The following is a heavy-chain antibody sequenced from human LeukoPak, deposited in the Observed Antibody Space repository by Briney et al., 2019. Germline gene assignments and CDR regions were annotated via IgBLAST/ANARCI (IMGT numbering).Heavy chain of an antibody. CDR2: IYTSGST. D-gene: IGHD6-6*01. CDR3: ARAMTYEGIAARPDAFDI. CDR1: GGSISSYY. Sequence: SETLSLTCSVSGGSISSYYWSWIRQPPGKGLEWIGYIYTSGSTNYNPSLKSRVTISVDTSKNQFSLKLSSVTAADTAVYYCARAMTYEGIAARPDAFDIWGQGTMVTVSS. J-gene: IGHJ3*02. V-gene: IGHV4-4*09.